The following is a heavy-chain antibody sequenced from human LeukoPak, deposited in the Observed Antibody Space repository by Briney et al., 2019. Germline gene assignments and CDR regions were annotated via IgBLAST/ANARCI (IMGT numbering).Heavy chain of an antibody. CDR3: ARNYPDHWFDP. Sequence: PSETLSLTCTVSGGSITSGNYYWSWIRQPPGKDREWIGYIFYLGSTYYNPSLRSRVSISVNTFQNQFSLKLTAVTAADTAVYYCARNYPDHWFDPWGQGTLVTVSS. J-gene: IGHJ5*02. D-gene: IGHD1-7*01. V-gene: IGHV4-30-4*01. CDR1: GGSITSGNYY. CDR2: IFYLGST.